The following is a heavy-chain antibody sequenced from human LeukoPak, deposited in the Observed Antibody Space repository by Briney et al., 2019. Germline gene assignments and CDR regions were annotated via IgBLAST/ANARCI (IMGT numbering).Heavy chain of an antibody. CDR1: GGSFSGYY. V-gene: IGHV4-34*01. CDR3: ARGTDAFDI. CDR2: INHSGST. Sequence: SETLSLTCAVYGGSFSGYYWSWTRQPPGKGLEWIGEINHSGSTNYNPSLKSRVTISVDTSKNQFSLKLSSVTAADTAVYYCARGTDAFDIWGQGTMVTVSS. J-gene: IGHJ3*02.